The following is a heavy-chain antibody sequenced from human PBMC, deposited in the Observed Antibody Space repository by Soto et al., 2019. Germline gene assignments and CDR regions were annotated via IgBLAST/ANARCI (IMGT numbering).Heavy chain of an antibody. CDR3: ARSYDSSGYYYNLWFQH. Sequence: ASVKVSCKASGGTFSSYAISWVRQAPGQGLEWMGGIIPIFGTANYAQKFQGRVTITADKSTSTAYMEPSSLRSEDTAVYYCARSYDSSGYYYNLWFQHWGQGTLVTVSS. CDR2: IIPIFGTA. J-gene: IGHJ1*01. CDR1: GGTFSSYA. D-gene: IGHD3-22*01. V-gene: IGHV1-69*06.